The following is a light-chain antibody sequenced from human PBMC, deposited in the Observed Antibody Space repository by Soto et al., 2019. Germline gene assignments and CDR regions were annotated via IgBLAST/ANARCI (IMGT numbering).Light chain of an antibody. Sequence: VLLTQSPSALSASLGDRVTITCRASQGLGHFLAWYQHKTGEAPRLLIYHASTLESGVPSRFGGSGSGTKFTLTISRLQPDDVATYYCQQYETYSVGTFGQGTKVDIK. J-gene: IGKJ1*01. CDR1: QGLGHF. V-gene: IGKV1-5*01. CDR3: QQYETYSVGT. CDR2: HAS.